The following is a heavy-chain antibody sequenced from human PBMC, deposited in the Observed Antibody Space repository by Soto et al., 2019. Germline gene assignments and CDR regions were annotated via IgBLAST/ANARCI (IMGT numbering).Heavy chain of an antibody. CDR2: IYYSGST. V-gene: IGHV4-39*07. CDR3: ARAHYGDYGYGMDV. J-gene: IGHJ6*02. D-gene: IGHD4-17*01. Sequence: PSETLSLTCTVSGGSISSSSYYWGWIRQPPGKGLEWIGSIYYSGSTYYNPSLKSRVTISVDRSKNQFSLKLSSVTAAGTAVYYCARAHYGDYGYGMDVWGQGTTVTVSS. CDR1: GGSISSSSYY.